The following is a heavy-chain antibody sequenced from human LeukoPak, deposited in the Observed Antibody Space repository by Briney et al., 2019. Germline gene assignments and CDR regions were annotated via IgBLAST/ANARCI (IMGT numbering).Heavy chain of an antibody. Sequence: ASVKVSCKASGYTFTGYYLHWVRQAPGQGLEWMGWISAYNGNTNYAQKLQGRVTMTTDTSTSTAYMELRSLRSDDTAVYYCARVPWRNYDILTGYYSTFVFDYWGQGTLVTVSS. CDR2: ISAYNGNT. CDR1: GYTFTGYY. CDR3: ARVPWRNYDILTGYYSTFVFDY. D-gene: IGHD3-9*01. J-gene: IGHJ4*02. V-gene: IGHV1-18*04.